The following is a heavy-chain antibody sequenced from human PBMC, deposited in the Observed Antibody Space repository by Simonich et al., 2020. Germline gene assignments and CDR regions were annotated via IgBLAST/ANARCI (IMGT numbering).Heavy chain of an antibody. J-gene: IGHJ3*02. D-gene: IGHD4-4*01. CDR3: ARDYSNYDAFDI. V-gene: IGHV3-74*01. CDR1: GFTFSSYW. Sequence: EVQLVESGGGLVQPGGSLRLSCAASGFTFSSYWMHWVRQVPGKGRVGVSSINSDGSGTSYADSVKGRFTISRDNAKNTLYLQMNSLRAEATAVYYCARDYSNYDAFDIWGQGTMVTVSS. CDR2: INSDGSGT.